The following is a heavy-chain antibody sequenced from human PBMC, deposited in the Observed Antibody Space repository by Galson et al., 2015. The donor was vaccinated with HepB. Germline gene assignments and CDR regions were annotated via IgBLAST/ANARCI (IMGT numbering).Heavy chain of an antibody. CDR3: ARVIIGGYITLWGVGSYGMDV. V-gene: IGHV1-18*01. CDR2: ITAYNGNT. D-gene: IGHD3-9*01. J-gene: IGHJ6*02. CDR1: GFTFSSYG. Sequence: SVKVSCKASGFTFSSYGISWVRQAPGQGLEWMGWITAYNGNTNFAQKFQGRVTMTTDTSTSTAYMELRSLRSDDTAVYYCARVIIGGYITLWGVGSYGMDVWGQGTTVTVSS.